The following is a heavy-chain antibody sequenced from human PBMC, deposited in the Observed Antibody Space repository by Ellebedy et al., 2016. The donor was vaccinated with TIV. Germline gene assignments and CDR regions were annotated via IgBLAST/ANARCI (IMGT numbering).Heavy chain of an antibody. CDR1: GYSFISYG. D-gene: IGHD3-22*01. CDR2: ISANNNNR. Sequence: AASVKVSCKASGYSFISYGISWVRQARGQGLEWMGWISANNNNRNYIQKFQGRVTMTSDTSTSTAYMELRSLRSDDTAVYYCVREDPHRGYYTMEIWGQGTTVIVSS. CDR3: VREDPHRGYYTMEI. J-gene: IGHJ6*02. V-gene: IGHV1-18*01.